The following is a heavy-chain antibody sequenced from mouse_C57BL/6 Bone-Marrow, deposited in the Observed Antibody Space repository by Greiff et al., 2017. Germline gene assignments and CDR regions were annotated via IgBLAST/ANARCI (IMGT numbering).Heavy chain of an antibody. CDR2: IYPGSGST. D-gene: IGHD1-1*01. J-gene: IGHJ3*01. Sequence: QVQLQQPGAELVKPGASVKMSCKASGYTFTSYWITWVKQRPGQGLEWIGDIYPGSGSTNYNEKFKSKATLTVDTSSSTAYMQLSSLTSEDSAVYYCAREEVYYYGIPAWFAYWGQGTLVTVSA. CDR3: AREEVYYYGIPAWFAY. V-gene: IGHV1-55*01. CDR1: GYTFTSYW.